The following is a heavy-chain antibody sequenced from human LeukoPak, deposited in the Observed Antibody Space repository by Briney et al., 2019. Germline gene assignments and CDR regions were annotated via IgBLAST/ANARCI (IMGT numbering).Heavy chain of an antibody. CDR2: IYHSGST. J-gene: IGHJ4*02. D-gene: IGHD6-13*01. Sequence: SETLSLTCTVSGGSISSYYWSWIRQPPGKGLEWIGYIYHSGSTYYNPSLKSRVTISVDRSKNQFSLKLSSVTAADTAVYYCAREQPRENFDYWGQGTLVTVSS. CDR1: GGSISSYY. CDR3: AREQPRENFDY. V-gene: IGHV4-59*12.